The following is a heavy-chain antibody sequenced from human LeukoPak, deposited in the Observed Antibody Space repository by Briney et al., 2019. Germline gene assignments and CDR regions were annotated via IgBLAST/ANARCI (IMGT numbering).Heavy chain of an antibody. D-gene: IGHD1-14*01. Sequence: PSETLSLTCTVSSGSIRSDGYYWSWIRQHPGKGLEWIGYICYTGSAYYNPSLRSRVTISVDTSKNQFSLRLSSVTAADTAVYYCAREILGGFNPGAYWGQGTLVTVSS. J-gene: IGHJ4*02. CDR1: SGSIRSDGYY. CDR2: ICYTGSA. CDR3: AREILGGFNPGAY. V-gene: IGHV4-31*03.